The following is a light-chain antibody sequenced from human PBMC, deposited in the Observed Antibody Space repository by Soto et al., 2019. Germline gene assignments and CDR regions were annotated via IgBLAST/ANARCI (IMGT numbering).Light chain of an antibody. CDR1: QSVSSSY. CDR3: QQYGRGLT. V-gene: IGKV3-20*01. CDR2: GAS. J-gene: IGKJ4*01. Sequence: EIVLTQSPGTLSLSPGERATLSCRASQSVSSSYLAWYQQKPGQAPRLLIYGASSRATGIPDRFSGSGSGTDFTLTISRLEPEDFAVYYCQQYGRGLTFGGGTKVKIK.